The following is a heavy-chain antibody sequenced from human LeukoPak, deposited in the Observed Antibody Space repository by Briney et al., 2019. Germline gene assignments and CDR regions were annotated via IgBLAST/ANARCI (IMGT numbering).Heavy chain of an antibody. CDR1: GFTFSSYA. CDR2: ISGSGGST. Sequence: GGSPRLSRAASGFTFSSYAMSWVRQAPGKGLEWVSAISGSGGSTYYADSVKGRFTISRDNSKNTLYLQMNSLRAEDTAVYYCAKIARSGQTQADYWGQGTLVTVSS. CDR3: AKIARSGQTQADY. D-gene: IGHD6-13*01. V-gene: IGHV3-23*01. J-gene: IGHJ4*02.